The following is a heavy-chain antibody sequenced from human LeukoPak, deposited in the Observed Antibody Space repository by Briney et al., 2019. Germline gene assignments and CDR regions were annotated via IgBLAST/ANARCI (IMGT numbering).Heavy chain of an antibody. CDR2: IYPSGGT. D-gene: IGHD1-7*01. V-gene: IGHV4-39*01. CDR3: ARHGELGDSFDI. CDR1: GGSISSGHYY. J-gene: IGHJ3*02. Sequence: SDTLSLTCTVSGGSISSGHYYCGCIRQPPGKGLEWVGSIYPSGGTYYNPSLKSRITISVDTSKNQFSLKLRSVTAAGTAVYYCARHGELGDSFDIWGQGTMVTVSS.